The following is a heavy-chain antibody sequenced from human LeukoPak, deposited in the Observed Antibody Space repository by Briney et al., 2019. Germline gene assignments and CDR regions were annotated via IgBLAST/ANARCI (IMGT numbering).Heavy chain of an antibody. V-gene: IGHV3-7*01. Sequence: GGSLRLSCVASGFTFNNYFITWVRQAPGQGLEWVANIKQDGSEKYYVDSVQGRFTISRDNAKNSVYLQMNSLRVEGTAVYYCAREAYNYVWGNYPDYWGQGTLVTVSS. D-gene: IGHD3-16*01. J-gene: IGHJ4*02. CDR3: AREAYNYVWGNYPDY. CDR2: IKQDGSEK. CDR1: GFTFNNYF.